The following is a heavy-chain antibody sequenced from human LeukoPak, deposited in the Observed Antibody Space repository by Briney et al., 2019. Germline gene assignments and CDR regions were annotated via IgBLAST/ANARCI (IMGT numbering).Heavy chain of an antibody. J-gene: IGHJ4*02. V-gene: IGHV5-51*01. CDR3: ARHGGDGGCTFDS. CDR2: IYPIDSDT. Sequence: GESLKISWKGARYSLSNYWICWVRQMPGKGLEWMGTIYPIDSDTRNSPSFQGQVTMSVDKSISTAYQQWNRLKASDTAIYYCARHGGDGGCTFDSWGQGTLVTVSS. CDR1: RYSLSNYW. D-gene: IGHD5-24*01.